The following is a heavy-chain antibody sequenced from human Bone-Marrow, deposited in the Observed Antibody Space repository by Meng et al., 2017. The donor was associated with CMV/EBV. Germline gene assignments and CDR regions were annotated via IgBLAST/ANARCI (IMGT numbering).Heavy chain of an antibody. J-gene: IGHJ6*04. CDR2: IKQDESEI. CDR1: GFSLGDYA. D-gene: IGHD1-1*01. V-gene: IGHV3-7*01. Sequence: GESLKISCATSGFSLGDYAVSWVRQAPVKGLEWVGNIKQDESEIQYVGSVKGRFTITRDNAKNSLFLQMNSLRAEDTAVYYCARSMLEVNRYYYGMDVWGEGTPVTVSS. CDR3: ARSMLEVNRYYYGMDV.